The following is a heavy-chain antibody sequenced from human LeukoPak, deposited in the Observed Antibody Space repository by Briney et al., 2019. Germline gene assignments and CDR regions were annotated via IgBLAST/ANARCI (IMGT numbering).Heavy chain of an antibody. J-gene: IGHJ4*02. V-gene: IGHV3-48*03. D-gene: IGHD2-15*01. CDR3: AKDGEIGYCSGGSCSYFDY. Sequence: GGSLRLSCAASGFTFSSYEMNWVRQAPGKGLEWVSYISSSSSTIYYADSVKGRFTISRDNAKNSLYLQMNSLRAEDTAVYYCAKDGEIGYCSGGSCSYFDYWGQGTLVTVSS. CDR1: GFTFSSYE. CDR2: ISSSSSTI.